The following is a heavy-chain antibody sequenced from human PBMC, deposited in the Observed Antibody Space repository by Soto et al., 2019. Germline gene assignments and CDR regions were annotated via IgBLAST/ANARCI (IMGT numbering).Heavy chain of an antibody. Sequence: PGGSLRLSCAASGFTFSSYSMNWVRQAPGKVLEWVSSISSSSSYIYYADSVKGRFTISRDNAKNSLFLQMNSLRAEDTAVYYCAREGMRGYYDILTGYYPYFDSWGQGTLVTVSS. CDR1: GFTFSSYS. D-gene: IGHD3-9*01. CDR3: AREGMRGYYDILTGYYPYFDS. V-gene: IGHV3-21*01. CDR2: ISSSSSYI. J-gene: IGHJ4*02.